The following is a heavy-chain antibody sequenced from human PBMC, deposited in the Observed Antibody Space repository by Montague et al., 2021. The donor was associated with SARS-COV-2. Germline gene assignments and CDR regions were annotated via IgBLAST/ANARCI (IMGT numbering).Heavy chain of an antibody. J-gene: IGHJ4*02. V-gene: IGHV4-34*01. CDR1: GGSFSDYH. Sequence: SETLSLTCAVYGGSFSDYHWSWIRQPPGQGLEWIGEINHSGNTNXNPSLKSRVTISRDTSKSQFSLKLSSVTAAYTAVYYCARGLPDISEIVVVLLGASHCFDSWGQGTMVTVSS. D-gene: IGHD3-22*01. CDR3: ARGLPDISEIVVVLLGASHCFDS. CDR2: INHSGNT.